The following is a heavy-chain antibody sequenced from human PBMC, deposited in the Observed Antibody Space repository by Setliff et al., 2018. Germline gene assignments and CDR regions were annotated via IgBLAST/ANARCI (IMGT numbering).Heavy chain of an antibody. D-gene: IGHD2-8*02. J-gene: IGHJ5*02. CDR1: GFTFPTYW. Sequence: GSLRLSCAASGFTFPTYWMTWVRQAPGKGLEWVANIKGDESEKYYVGSAKGRFTISRDNANNLLYLHMSSLRAEDTAVYYCARDFSTGSSSWGQGTLVTVSS. V-gene: IGHV3-7*03. CDR2: IKGDESEK. CDR3: ARDFSTGSSS.